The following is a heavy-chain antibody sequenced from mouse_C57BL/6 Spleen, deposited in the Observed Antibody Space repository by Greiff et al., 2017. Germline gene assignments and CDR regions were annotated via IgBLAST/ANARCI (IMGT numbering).Heavy chain of an antibody. CDR2: IYPGSGST. CDR1: GYTFTSYW. J-gene: IGHJ3*01. D-gene: IGHD2-13*01. CDR3: ARREGDYERLEQAY. Sequence: QVQLQQSGAELVKPGASVKMSCKASGYTFTSYWITWVKQRPGQGLEWIGDIYPGSGSTNYNEKFKGKATLTVDTSSSTAYMQLSSLTSEDSAVYYCARREGDYERLEQAYWGQGTLVTVSA. V-gene: IGHV1-55*01.